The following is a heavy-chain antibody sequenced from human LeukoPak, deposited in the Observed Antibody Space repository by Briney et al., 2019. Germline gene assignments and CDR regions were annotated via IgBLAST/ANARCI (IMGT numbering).Heavy chain of an antibody. Sequence: GASVKVSCKASGGTFSSYAISWVRQAPGQGLEWMGGIIPIFGTANYAQKFQGRVTITADESTSTAYMELSSLRSEDTAVYYCARDAEGWFDPWGQGTLVTVSS. J-gene: IGHJ5*02. CDR3: ARDAEGWFDP. CDR1: GGTFSSYA. V-gene: IGHV1-69*13. CDR2: IIPIFGTA.